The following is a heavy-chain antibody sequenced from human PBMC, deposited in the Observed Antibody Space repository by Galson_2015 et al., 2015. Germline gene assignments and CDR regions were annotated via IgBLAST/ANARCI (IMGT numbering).Heavy chain of an antibody. J-gene: IGHJ3*02. V-gene: IGHV4-38-2*02. Sequence: SETLSLTCTVSGYSISSGYYWGWIRQPPGKGLDWIGTIYHSGSTYYNPSLKSRVTISVDTSKNQFSLNLSSVTAADTAIYYCARARFNDYGSGMDAFAIWGQGTMVTVSS. D-gene: IGHD3-10*01. CDR2: IYHSGST. CDR3: ARARFNDYGSGMDAFAI. CDR1: GYSISSGYY.